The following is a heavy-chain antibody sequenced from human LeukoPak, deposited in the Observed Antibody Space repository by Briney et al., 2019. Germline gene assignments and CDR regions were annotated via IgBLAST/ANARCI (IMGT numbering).Heavy chain of an antibody. CDR2: ISSNGGST. CDR3: ATLRKSLWIPEFDF. CDR1: GFTFSSYA. Sequence: GGSLRLSCAASGFTFSSYAMHWVRQAPGKVLEYVSTISSNGGSTYYADSVKGRFTISRDNSKNTLYLQMNSLRAEDTAVYYCATLRKSLWIPEFDFWGQGTLVTVSS. J-gene: IGHJ4*02. V-gene: IGHV3-64*04. D-gene: IGHD1-1*01.